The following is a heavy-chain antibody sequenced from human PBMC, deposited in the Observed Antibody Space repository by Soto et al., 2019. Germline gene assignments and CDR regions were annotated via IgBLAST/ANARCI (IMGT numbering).Heavy chain of an antibody. CDR3: ARGVYCSSTSCYGGLSYFDY. D-gene: IGHD2-2*01. Sequence: QVQLQQWGAGLLKPSETLSLTCAVSGGSFSGYYWSWIRQPPGKGLEWTGEINHSGSTNYNPSLKSRVTISVDSSKNKCSPKLRSVTAADTAVYYCARGVYCSSTSCYGGLSYFDYWGQGTLVTVSS. J-gene: IGHJ4*02. CDR1: GGSFSGYY. V-gene: IGHV4-34*01. CDR2: INHSGST.